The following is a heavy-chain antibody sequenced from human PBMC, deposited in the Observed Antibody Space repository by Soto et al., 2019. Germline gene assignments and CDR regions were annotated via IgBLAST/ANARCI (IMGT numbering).Heavy chain of an antibody. V-gene: IGHV1-69*13. CDR3: STGTYTALRPCYGMDV. D-gene: IGHD1-26*01. J-gene: IGHJ6*02. CDR2: FIPMFGTA. Sequence: AVKVSCQASGCTFRSHAISWVRQAPGQGLGWVGGFIPMFGTANYAQKFQGRVTITADESTSTAYMELSSLRSEDTAVYLCSTGTYTALRPCYGMDVWGQGTTVTVSS. CDR1: GCTFRSHA.